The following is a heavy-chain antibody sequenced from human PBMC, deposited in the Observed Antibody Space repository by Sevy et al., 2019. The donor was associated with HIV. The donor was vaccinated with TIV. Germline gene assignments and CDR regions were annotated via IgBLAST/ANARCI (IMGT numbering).Heavy chain of an antibody. Sequence: GGSLRLSCTASGFIFSDYYMSWIRQAPGKGLEWISYISGSDNTIYYADSVKGRFTISMDNAKNSLYLQMNSLRVDDTAVYYCARDHVNDGDLGDYYYFAMDVWGQGTTVTVSS. D-gene: IGHD4-17*01. V-gene: IGHV3-11*01. CDR2: ISGSDNTI. J-gene: IGHJ6*02. CDR3: ARDHVNDGDLGDYYYFAMDV. CDR1: GFIFSDYY.